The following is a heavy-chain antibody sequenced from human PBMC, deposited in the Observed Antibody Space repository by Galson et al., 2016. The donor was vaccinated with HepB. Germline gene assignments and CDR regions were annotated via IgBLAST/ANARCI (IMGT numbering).Heavy chain of an antibody. V-gene: IGHV1-69*02. CDR1: GGTFSSYT. J-gene: IGHJ6*03. Sequence: SVKVSCKASGGTFSSYTISWVRQAPGQGLEWMGRIIPILDMSNYAQKFQGRVTLTADKSTTTAYMELSSLRSEDTAVYYCARGRGGCFDFGGRGYYFYFYMDIWGKGTTVTVSS. CDR3: ARGRGGCFDFGGRGYYFYFYMDI. D-gene: IGHD3-16*01. CDR2: IIPILDMS.